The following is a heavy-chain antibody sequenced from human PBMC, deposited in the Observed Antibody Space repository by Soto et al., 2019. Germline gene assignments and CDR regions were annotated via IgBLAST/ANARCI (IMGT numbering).Heavy chain of an antibody. V-gene: IGHV4-34*01. D-gene: IGHD2-2*01. CDR1: GGSFSAYY. Sequence: PSGTLSLTSAVYGGSFSAYYWSWIRQPPGKGLEWLGEIDHSGSTNYNPSLESRVTISADTSKNQFSLKVSAVNAADTAVYQRARTPTAICLSMEVWGQGTTSTVSS. CDR3: ARTPTAICLSMEV. CDR2: IDHSGST. J-gene: IGHJ6*02.